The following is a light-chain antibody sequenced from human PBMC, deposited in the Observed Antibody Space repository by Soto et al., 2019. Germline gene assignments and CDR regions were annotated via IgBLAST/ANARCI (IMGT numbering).Light chain of an antibody. J-gene: IGKJ1*01. CDR1: QTISSW. CDR2: KAS. Sequence: DIQMTQSPSTLSGSVGDRVTITCRASQTISSWLAWYQQKPGKAPKLLIYKASTLKSGVPSRFSGSGSGTEFTLTISSLQHDDFANYYCQHYNSYAEAFGQGNKVELQ. CDR3: QHYNSYAEA. V-gene: IGKV1-5*03.